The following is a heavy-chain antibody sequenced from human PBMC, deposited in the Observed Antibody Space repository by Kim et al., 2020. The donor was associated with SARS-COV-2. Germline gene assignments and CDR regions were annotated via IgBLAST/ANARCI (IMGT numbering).Heavy chain of an antibody. CDR3: AKGGMDYDFWSGSLYYYYYYMDV. V-gene: IGHV3-23*01. CDR2: ISGSGGST. Sequence: GGSLRLSCAASGFTFSSYAMSWVRQAPGKGLEWVSAISGSGGSTYYADSVKGRFTISRDNSKNTLYLQMNSLRAEDTAVYYCAKGGMDYDFWSGSLYYYYYYMDVWGKGTTVTVSS. J-gene: IGHJ6*03. D-gene: IGHD3-3*01. CDR1: GFTFSSYA.